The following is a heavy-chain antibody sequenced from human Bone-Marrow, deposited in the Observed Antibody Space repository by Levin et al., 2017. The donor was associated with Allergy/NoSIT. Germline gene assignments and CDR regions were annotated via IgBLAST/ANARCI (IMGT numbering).Heavy chain of an antibody. CDR2: ISYDGSNQ. CDR3: ARQDDSGKYYSPFDY. Sequence: GESLKISCAASGFTFSRYTMHWVRQAPGKGLEWVAVISYDGSNQYYADSVKGRFTISRDNSKNTLYLEMNSLRTEDTAVYSCARQDDSGKYYSPFDYWGQGTLVTVSS. D-gene: IGHD1-26*01. V-gene: IGHV3-30*04. CDR1: GFTFSRYT. J-gene: IGHJ4*02.